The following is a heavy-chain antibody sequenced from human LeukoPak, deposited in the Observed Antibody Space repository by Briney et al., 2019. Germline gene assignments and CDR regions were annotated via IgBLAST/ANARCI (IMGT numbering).Heavy chain of an antibody. Sequence: PSQTPSLTCAVSGGSISSGGYSWSWIRQPPGKGLEWIGYIYHSGSTYYNPSLKSRVTISVDRSKNQFSLKLSSVTAADTAVYYCAREMTGHYYDSSGYFEPWGQGTLVTVSS. CDR2: IYHSGST. CDR1: GGSISSGGYS. D-gene: IGHD3-22*01. CDR3: AREMTGHYYDSSGYFEP. V-gene: IGHV4-30-2*01. J-gene: IGHJ4*02.